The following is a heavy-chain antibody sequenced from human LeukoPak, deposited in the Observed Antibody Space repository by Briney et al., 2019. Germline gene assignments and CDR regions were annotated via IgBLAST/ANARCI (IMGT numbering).Heavy chain of an antibody. V-gene: IGHV3-53*01. CDR1: GFTVSSNY. D-gene: IGHD6-19*01. Sequence: PGGSLRLSCAASGFTVSSNYMSRVRQAPGKGLEWVSVIYSGGSTYYADSVKGRFTISRDNSKNALYLQMTDLRVEDTAVYYCAKGRPVRTSGWYFFDFWGQGTLVPVSS. CDR2: IYSGGST. J-gene: IGHJ4*02. CDR3: AKGRPVRTSGWYFFDF.